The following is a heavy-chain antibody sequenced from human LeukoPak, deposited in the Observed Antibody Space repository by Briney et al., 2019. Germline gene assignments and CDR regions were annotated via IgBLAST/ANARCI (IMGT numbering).Heavy chain of an antibody. D-gene: IGHD6-19*01. J-gene: IGHJ4*02. CDR2: INDGGGYT. CDR3: ARGSGGLFDY. Sequence: ASVKTSCKASGYTFTSYYIHWVRQAPGQGLEWMGIINDGGGYTSYAQKFQGRVNMTRDTSTNTVYMELSSLRSEDTAVYYCARGSGGLFDYWGQGTLVSVSS. V-gene: IGHV1-46*01. CDR1: GYTFTSYY.